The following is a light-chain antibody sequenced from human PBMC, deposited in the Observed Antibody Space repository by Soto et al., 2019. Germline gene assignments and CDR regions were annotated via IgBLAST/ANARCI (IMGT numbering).Light chain of an antibody. V-gene: IGKV3-11*01. CDR1: QSVSSY. CDR3: QQRSNWPSIT. Sequence: EIVLTQSPATLSLSPVERATLSCMASQSVSSYLSWYQQKPGQAPRLLIYDASNRATCIPARFSGSGSGTDFTLTINSLEPEDSAVYYCQQRSNWPSITFGQGTRLEIK. J-gene: IGKJ5*01. CDR2: DAS.